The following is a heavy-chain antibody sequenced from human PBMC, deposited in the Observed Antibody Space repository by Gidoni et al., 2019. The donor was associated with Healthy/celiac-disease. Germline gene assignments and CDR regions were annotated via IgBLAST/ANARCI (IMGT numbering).Heavy chain of an antibody. CDR1: GFTFSSYA. CDR3: AKGPAIHMAYYYGSGQFDY. D-gene: IGHD3-10*01. CDR2: ISGSGGST. J-gene: IGHJ4*02. Sequence: EVQLVESGGGLVQPGGALRLSCAASGFTFSSYAMSWVRQAPGKGLEWVSAISGSGGSTYYADSVKGRFTISRDNSKNTLYLQMNSLRAEDTAVYYCAKGPAIHMAYYYGSGQFDYWGQGTLVTVSS. V-gene: IGHV3-23*04.